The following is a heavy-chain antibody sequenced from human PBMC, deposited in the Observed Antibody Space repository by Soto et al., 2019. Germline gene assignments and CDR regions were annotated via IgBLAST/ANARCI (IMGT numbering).Heavy chain of an antibody. D-gene: IGHD2-8*01. CDR1: GGTFGSDA. V-gene: IGHV1-69*06. Sequence: QVHLMQSGAEVKKPGSSVKVSCKASGGTFGSDAITWVRQAPGQGLEWVGRVIPIFGTTNYAQNLQGRVTISADKSTPTSSMELHSLTSDDTALSYCARDRTDNGYYTNGLDPWGQGTQVTVSS. CDR2: VIPIFGTT. J-gene: IGHJ5*02. CDR3: ARDRTDNGYYTNGLDP.